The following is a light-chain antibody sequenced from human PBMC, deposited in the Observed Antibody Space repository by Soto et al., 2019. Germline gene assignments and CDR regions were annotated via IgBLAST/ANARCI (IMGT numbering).Light chain of an antibody. CDR1: QSVSSY. CDR2: DAS. J-gene: IGKJ4*01. Sequence: EIVLTQSPATLSLSPGERATLSCRASQSVSSYLAWYQQKPGQAPRLLIYDASNRATGIPARFSGSGSGTDFTLTSSGLEHEDFEVSYRQQRSNSHLTSGGGTKVEIK. V-gene: IGKV3-11*01. CDR3: QQRSNSHLT.